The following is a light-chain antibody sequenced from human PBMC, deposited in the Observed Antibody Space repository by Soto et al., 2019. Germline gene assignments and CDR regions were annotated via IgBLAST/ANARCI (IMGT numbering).Light chain of an antibody. CDR1: QTVNNNY. Sequence: EIVLTQSPGTLSLSPGERATLSCRASQTVNNNYLTWYQQTPGQAPRLLIYGASSRATGIPDKFSGSGSGTDFTLTISRLGPEDFAVYYCQQYGTSPFTFGPGTKVDIK. V-gene: IGKV3-20*01. J-gene: IGKJ3*01. CDR2: GAS. CDR3: QQYGTSPFT.